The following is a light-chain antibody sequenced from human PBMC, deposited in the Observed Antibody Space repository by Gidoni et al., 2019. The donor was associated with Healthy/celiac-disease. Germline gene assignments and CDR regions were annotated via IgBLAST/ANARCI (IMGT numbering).Light chain of an antibody. CDR3: QQYDNLPWT. CDR1: QDISNY. Sequence: DIQMTPPPSSLSASVGDRVTITCQASQDISNYLNWYQQKPGKAPKLLIYDASNLETGVPSRFSGSGSGTDFTFTISSLQPEDIATYYCQQYDNLPWTFGQGTKVEIK. J-gene: IGKJ1*01. CDR2: DAS. V-gene: IGKV1-33*01.